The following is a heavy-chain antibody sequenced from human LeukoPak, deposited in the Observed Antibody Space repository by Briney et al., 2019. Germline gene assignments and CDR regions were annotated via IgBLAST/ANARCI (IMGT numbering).Heavy chain of an antibody. V-gene: IGHV3-23*01. J-gene: IGHJ4*02. D-gene: IGHD2-2*02. CDR3: AKHGCTGTRCYINY. CDR1: GFTFSSYA. Sequence: PGGSLRLSCAASGFTFSSYAMNWVRQAPGRGLEWVSGFSGSGGTTYYADSVKGRFTISRDNSKNTLYLQMNSLRAEDTAVYYCAKHGCTGTRCYINYWGQGTLVTVSS. CDR2: FSGSGGTT.